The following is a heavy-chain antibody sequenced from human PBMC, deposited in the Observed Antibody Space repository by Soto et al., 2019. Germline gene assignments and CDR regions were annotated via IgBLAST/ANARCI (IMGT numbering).Heavy chain of an antibody. D-gene: IGHD6-19*01. Sequence: PGGSLRLSCAASGFSFDDYTMHWVRQGPGKGLEWVSLITWDGGSTYYADSVKGRFTISRDNSKNSLYLQMNGLRTEDTALYYCAKDINSSGWYSLDYWGQGTLVTVSS. J-gene: IGHJ4*02. CDR1: GFSFDDYT. CDR3: AKDINSSGWYSLDY. CDR2: ITWDGGST. V-gene: IGHV3-43*01.